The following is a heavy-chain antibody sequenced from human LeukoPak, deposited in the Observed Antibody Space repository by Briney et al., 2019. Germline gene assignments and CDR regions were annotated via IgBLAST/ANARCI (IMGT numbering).Heavy chain of an antibody. J-gene: IGHJ3*02. D-gene: IGHD5-18*01. V-gene: IGHV4-59*01. CDR2: IHYSGST. Sequence: SETLSLTCTVSGGSISSYYWTWIRQPPGKGLEWIGYIHYSGSTNYNPSLKSRVTISVDTSKNQFSLKLSSVTAADTAVYYCARDLSVTTRDDAFDIWGQGTMVTVSS. CDR3: ARDLSVTTRDDAFDI. CDR1: GGSISSYY.